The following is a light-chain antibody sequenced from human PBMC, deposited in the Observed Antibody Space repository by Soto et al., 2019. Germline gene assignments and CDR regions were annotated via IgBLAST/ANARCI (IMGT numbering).Light chain of an antibody. Sequence: QSALTQPASVSGSPGQSITISCTGTSSDVGAYNYVSWYQHHPGKAPKLIIYEVSDRPSGVSDRFSGSKSGNTASLTISGLQPEDEADYYCSSYTRSGTVVFGGGTKLTVL. CDR3: SSYTRSGTVV. CDR2: EVS. J-gene: IGLJ2*01. CDR1: SSDVGAYNY. V-gene: IGLV2-14*01.